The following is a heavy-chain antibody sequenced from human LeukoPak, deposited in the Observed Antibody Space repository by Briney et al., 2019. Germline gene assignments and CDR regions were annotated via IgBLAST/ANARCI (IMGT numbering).Heavy chain of an antibody. CDR2: MYYSGTT. Sequence: SETLSLTCTVSGGSISSGSYYWGWIRQPPGKGLEWIASMYYSGTTSYSPSLKSRVTISVDTSKNQLSLKLGSVTAADTAVYYCARHPPRDGSAFDYWGQGTLVTVSS. V-gene: IGHV4-39*01. CDR1: GGSISSGSYY. CDR3: ARHPPRDGSAFDY. J-gene: IGHJ4*02.